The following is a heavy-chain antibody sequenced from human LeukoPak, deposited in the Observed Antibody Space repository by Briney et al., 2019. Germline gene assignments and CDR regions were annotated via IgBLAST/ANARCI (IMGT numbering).Heavy chain of an antibody. CDR2: IDTAGGTT. V-gene: IGHV3-23*01. CDR1: GFTFSSYA. J-gene: IGHJ4*02. CDR3: AKGRTYFDY. Sequence: GGSLRLSCAASGFTFSSYAMSWVRQAPGKGLEWVSSIDTAGGTTYYADPVKGRFTISRVNSKSTLYLQMNSLRAEDTAVYHCAKGRTYFDYWGQGTLVTVSS.